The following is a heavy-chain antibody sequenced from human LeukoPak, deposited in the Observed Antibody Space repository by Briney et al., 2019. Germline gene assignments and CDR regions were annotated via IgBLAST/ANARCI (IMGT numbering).Heavy chain of an antibody. CDR2: ISGSGDST. CDR1: GFTLSTYG. D-gene: IGHD1/OR15-1a*01. CDR3: TKRPRALEHSTHRFDY. V-gene: IGHV3-23*01. J-gene: IGHJ4*02. Sequence: GGSLRLSCTASGFTLSTYGMSWVRQAPGKGLEWVSAISGSGDSTYYADSVKGRFTISRDNSKNRLYLQMNSLRAEDTAVHYCTKRPRALEHSTHRFDYWGQGTLVTVSS.